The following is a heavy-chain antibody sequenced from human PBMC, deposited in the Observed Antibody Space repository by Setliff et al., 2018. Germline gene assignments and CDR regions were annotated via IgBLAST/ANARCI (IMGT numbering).Heavy chain of an antibody. Sequence: GGSLRLSCAASGFTFSSYWMSWVRQAPGKGLEWVANINQDGSDKYYVDSVKGRFTISRDNSKNTLYLQMNSLRPEDTAVYYCARTCSGSGCYAGLESWGQGTPVTVSS. J-gene: IGHJ4*02. V-gene: IGHV3-7*01. CDR2: INQDGSDK. D-gene: IGHD2-15*01. CDR1: GFTFSSYW. CDR3: ARTCSGSGCYAGLES.